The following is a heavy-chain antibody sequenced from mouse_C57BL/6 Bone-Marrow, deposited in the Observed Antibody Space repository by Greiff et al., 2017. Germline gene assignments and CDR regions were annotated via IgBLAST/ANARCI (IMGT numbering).Heavy chain of an antibody. Sequence: QVQLKESGAELMKPGASVKLSCKATGYTFTGYWIEWVKPRPGHGLEWIGEILPGSGSTNYNEKFKGKATFTADTSSNTAYMQLSSLTTEDSAIYYCAREGTTTGLGLYYYAMDYWGQGTSVTVSS. V-gene: IGHV1-9*01. CDR3: AREGTTTGLGLYYYAMDY. CDR1: GYTFTGYW. D-gene: IGHD1-1*01. CDR2: ILPGSGST. J-gene: IGHJ4*01.